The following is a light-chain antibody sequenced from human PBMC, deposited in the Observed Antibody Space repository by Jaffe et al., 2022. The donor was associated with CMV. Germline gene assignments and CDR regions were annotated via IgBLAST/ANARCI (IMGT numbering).Light chain of an antibody. CDR1: SSDVGTYNS. Sequence: QSALTQPASVSGSPGQSITISCTGTSSDVGTYNSVSWYQQHPGKAPKVMIFDVSNRPSGVSNRFSGSKSGNTASLTISGLQAEDEADYYCSSYTTSSTRVFGTGTKVTVL. CDR3: SSYTTSSTRV. J-gene: IGLJ1*01. V-gene: IGLV2-14*03. CDR2: DVS.